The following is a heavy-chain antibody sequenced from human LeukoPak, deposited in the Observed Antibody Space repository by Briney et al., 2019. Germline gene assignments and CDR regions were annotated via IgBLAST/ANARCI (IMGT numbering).Heavy chain of an antibody. D-gene: IGHD2-2*02. CDR3: AREGCSSTSCYSWFDP. Sequence: SENLSLTCTVSGGSISSGGYYWSWIRQHPGKGLEWIGYIYYSGSTYYNPSLKSRVTISVDTSKNQFSLKLSSVTAADTAVYYCAREGCSSTSCYSWFDPWGQGTLVTVSS. CDR2: IYYSGST. CDR1: GGSISSGGYY. V-gene: IGHV4-31*03. J-gene: IGHJ5*02.